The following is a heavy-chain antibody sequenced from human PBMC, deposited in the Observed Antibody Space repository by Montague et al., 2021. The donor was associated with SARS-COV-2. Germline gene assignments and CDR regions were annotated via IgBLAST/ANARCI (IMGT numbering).Heavy chain of an antibody. CDR3: ARGYQLRFLEWSSRQSTFDY. CDR2: INHSGGT. V-gene: IGHV4-34*01. Sequence: SETLSLTCAVYGGSFSGYYWSWIRQPLGKGLEWIGEINHSGGTNYNPSLKSRVTISVDTSKNQFSLKLSSVTAADTAVYYCARGYQLRFLEWSSRQSTFDYWGQGTLVTVSS. D-gene: IGHD3-3*01. J-gene: IGHJ4*02. CDR1: GGSFSGYY.